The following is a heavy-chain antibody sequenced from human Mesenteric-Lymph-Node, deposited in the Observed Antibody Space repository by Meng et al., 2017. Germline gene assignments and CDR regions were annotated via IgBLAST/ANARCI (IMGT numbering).Heavy chain of an antibody. CDR2: IKSKTDGGTT. CDR3: TTDLWECSGGSCRLVTPYLSEVY. V-gene: IGHV3-15*01. D-gene: IGHD2-15*01. Sequence: GESLKISCAASGFTFNSYEMNWVRQAPGKGLEWVGRIKSKTDGGTTDYAAPVKGRFTISRDDSKNTLYLQMNSLKTEDTAVYYCTTDLWECSGGSCRLVTPYLSEVYWGQGTLVTVSS. CDR1: GFTFNSYE. J-gene: IGHJ4*02.